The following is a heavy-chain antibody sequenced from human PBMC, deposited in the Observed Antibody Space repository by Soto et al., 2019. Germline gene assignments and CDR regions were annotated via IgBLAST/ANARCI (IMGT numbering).Heavy chain of an antibody. V-gene: IGHV3-30-3*01. CDR2: ISYDGSNK. D-gene: IGHD5-12*01. CDR3: ASPRDGYILDY. J-gene: IGHJ4*02. Sequence: GSLRLSCAASGFTFSSYAMHWVRQAPGKGLEWVAVISYDGSNKYYADSVKGRFTISRDNSKNTLYLQMNSLRAEDTAVYYCASPRDGYILDYWGQGTLVTVSS. CDR1: GFTFSSYA.